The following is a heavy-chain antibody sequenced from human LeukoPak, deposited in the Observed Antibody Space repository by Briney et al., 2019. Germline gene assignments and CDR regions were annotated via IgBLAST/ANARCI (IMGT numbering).Heavy chain of an antibody. CDR1: GFTFSRSW. CDR2: IKEDGSET. Sequence: TGGSLRLSCVASGFTFSRSWIDWVRQAPGKGLEWVANIKEDGSETYYVDSAEGRFTVSRDNAKNSLYLQMDSLRVEDTAIYYCAKSLDYWGQGTPVTVSS. V-gene: IGHV3-7*01. CDR3: AKSLDY. J-gene: IGHJ4*02.